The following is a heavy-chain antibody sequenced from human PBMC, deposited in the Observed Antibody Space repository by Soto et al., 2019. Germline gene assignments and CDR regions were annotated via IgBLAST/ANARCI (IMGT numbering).Heavy chain of an antibody. CDR3: AKRGILGAQGMAYFDL. J-gene: IGHJ2*01. D-gene: IGHD1-26*01. V-gene: IGHV3-30*18. CDR1: GFTFNTYA. CDR2: ITPDGTEQ. Sequence: QVQLMESGGGVVQPGRSLRLSCAASGFTFNTYAMHWVRQARGKGLEWVAVITPDGTEQYYADSVKGRFTISRDNSKNTLYLQMNSLGLEDMSIYHCAKRGILGAQGMAYFDLWGRGTLVTVSS.